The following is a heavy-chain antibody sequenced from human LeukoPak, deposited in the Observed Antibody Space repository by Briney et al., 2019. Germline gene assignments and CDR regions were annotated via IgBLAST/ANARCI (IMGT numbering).Heavy chain of an antibody. CDR1: GGSISSYY. V-gene: IGHV4-59*01. D-gene: IGHD2-2*03. CDR2: IYYSGST. Sequence: KPSETLSLTCTVSGGSISSYYWSWIRQPPGKGLEWIGYIYYSGSTNYNPSLKSRVTISVDTSKNQFSLNLSSVTAADTAVYYCARVGYCTSTNCYADNWFDPWGQGTLVTVSS. CDR3: ARVGYCTSTNCYADNWFDP. J-gene: IGHJ5*02.